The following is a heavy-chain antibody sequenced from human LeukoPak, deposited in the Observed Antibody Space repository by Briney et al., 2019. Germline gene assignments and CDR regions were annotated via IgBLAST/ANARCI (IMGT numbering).Heavy chain of an antibody. Sequence: PSETLSLTCTVSGGSISSYYWSWIRQPPGRGLGWIGYVYYSGSTNYNSSLKSRVTISVDTSKNQFSLNLRSVTAADTAVYYCARHGGGTYLQYWGQGALVIVPA. CDR1: GGSISSYY. D-gene: IGHD1-26*01. V-gene: IGHV4-59*08. J-gene: IGHJ4*02. CDR2: VYYSGST. CDR3: ARHGGGTYLQY.